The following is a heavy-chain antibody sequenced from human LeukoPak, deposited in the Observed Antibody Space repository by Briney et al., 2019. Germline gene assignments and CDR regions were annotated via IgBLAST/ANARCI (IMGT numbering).Heavy chain of an antibody. CDR3: ARAGTEWFGELLPYYFDY. CDR1: GGTFSSYA. J-gene: IGHJ4*02. D-gene: IGHD3-10*01. CDR2: IIPIFGTA. V-gene: IGHV1-69*01. Sequence: SVKVSCKASGGTFSSYAISWVRQAPGQGLEWMGGIIPIFGTANYAQKFQGRVTITADESTSTAYMELSSLRSEDTAVYYCARAGTEWFGELLPYYFDYWGQGTLVTVSS.